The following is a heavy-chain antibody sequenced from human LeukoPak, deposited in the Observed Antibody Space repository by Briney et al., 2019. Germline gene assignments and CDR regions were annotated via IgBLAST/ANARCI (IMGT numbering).Heavy chain of an antibody. CDR2: VSASGGST. Sequence: RTGGSLRLSCAASGFIFRNHAMNWVRQAPGQGLEWVSGVSASGGSTFNTDSVKGRFSISRDNSKNTLYLEMKSLRPEDTALYYCAKSLGNQGVIDYWGQGTLVTVSS. J-gene: IGHJ4*02. D-gene: IGHD3-16*02. CDR3: AKSLGNQGVIDY. CDR1: GFIFRNHA. V-gene: IGHV3-23*01.